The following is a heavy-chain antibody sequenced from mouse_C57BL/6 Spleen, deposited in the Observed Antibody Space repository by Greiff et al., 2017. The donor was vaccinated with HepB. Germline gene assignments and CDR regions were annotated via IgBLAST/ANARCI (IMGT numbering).Heavy chain of an antibody. CDR1: GFTFSDYG. V-gene: IGHV5-17*01. D-gene: IGHD2-2*01. J-gene: IGHJ1*03. Sequence: EVQLVESGGGLVKPGGSLKLSCAASGFTFSDYGMHWVRQAPEKGLEWVAYISSGSSTIYYEDTVKGRFTIYRDNAKNTLFLQMTSLRSEDTAMYYCARDGYPRYFDVWGTGTTVTVSS. CDR2: ISSGSSTI. CDR3: ARDGYPRYFDV.